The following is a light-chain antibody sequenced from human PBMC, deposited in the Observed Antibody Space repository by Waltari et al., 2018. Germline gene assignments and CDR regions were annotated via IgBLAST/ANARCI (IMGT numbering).Light chain of an antibody. CDR3: QQSYTTAYT. J-gene: IGKJ2*01. CDR2: VAS. Sequence: IQMTQSPSSLSASVGARVTITCRESQSITTSLNWYQQIPGKAPKLLIYVASTLQSGVPSRFSGSGSGTDFSLTISSLQPEDFATYYCQQSYTTAYTFGQGTKLEIK. V-gene: IGKV1-39*01. CDR1: QSITTS.